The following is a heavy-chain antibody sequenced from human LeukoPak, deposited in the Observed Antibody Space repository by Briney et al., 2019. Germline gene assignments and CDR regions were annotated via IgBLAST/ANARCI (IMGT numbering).Heavy chain of an antibody. Sequence: SVKVSCKASGGTFSSYTISWVRQAPGQGLEWMGRIIPILDIANYAQKFQDRVTITADKSTSTAYMELSSLRSEDTAVYYCASSGSGPNDYWGQGTLVTVSS. D-gene: IGHD1-26*01. V-gene: IGHV1-69*02. CDR2: IIPILDIA. J-gene: IGHJ4*02. CDR3: ASSGSGPNDY. CDR1: GGTFSSYT.